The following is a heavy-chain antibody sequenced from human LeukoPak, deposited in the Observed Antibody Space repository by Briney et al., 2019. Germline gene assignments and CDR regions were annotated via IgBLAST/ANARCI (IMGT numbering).Heavy chain of an antibody. D-gene: IGHD3-10*01. CDR1: GGSISSYY. J-gene: IGHJ6*02. CDR2: IYYSGST. CDR3: ARDVTMVRGVIGSGMDV. Sequence: PSETLSLTCTVSGGSISSYYWSWIRQPPGKGLEWIGYIYYSGSTNYNPSLKSRVTISVDTSKNQFSLKLSSVTAADTAVYYCARDVTMVRGVIGSGMDVWGQGTTVTVSS. V-gene: IGHV4-59*01.